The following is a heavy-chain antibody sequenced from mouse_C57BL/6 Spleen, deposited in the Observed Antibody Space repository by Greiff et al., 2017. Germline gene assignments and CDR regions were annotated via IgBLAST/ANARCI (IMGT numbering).Heavy chain of an antibody. Sequence: VQLQESGAELARPGASVKLSCKASGYTFTSYGISWVKQRTGQGLEWIGEIYPRSGNTYYNEKFKGKATLTADKSSSTAYMELRSLTSEDSAVYFCARGGDYDSAWFAYWGQGTLVTVSA. CDR1: GYTFTSYG. CDR2: IYPRSGNT. D-gene: IGHD2-4*01. V-gene: IGHV1-81*01. CDR3: ARGGDYDSAWFAY. J-gene: IGHJ3*01.